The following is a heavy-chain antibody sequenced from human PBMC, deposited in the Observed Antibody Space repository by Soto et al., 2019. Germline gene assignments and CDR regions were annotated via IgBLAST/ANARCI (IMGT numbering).Heavy chain of an antibody. CDR3: AKDSNKYSSSLRGRYFDS. CDR2: ISGGGTNT. J-gene: IGHJ4*02. CDR1: GFTFTSYV. V-gene: IGHV3-23*01. D-gene: IGHD4-4*01. Sequence: GGSLRISCAASGFTFTSYVMSWVCQAPGKGLEWVAGISGGGTNTFYADSVKGRFTISRDNARNTLILQMDRLRAEDTAIYYCAKDSNKYSSSLRGRYFDSWGQGTLVTVSS.